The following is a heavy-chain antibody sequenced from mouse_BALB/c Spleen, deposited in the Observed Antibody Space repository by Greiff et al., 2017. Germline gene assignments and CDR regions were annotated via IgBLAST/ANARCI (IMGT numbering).Heavy chain of an antibody. J-gene: IGHJ2*01. V-gene: IGHV2-9*02. D-gene: IGHD2-4*01. CDR1: GFSLTSYG. Sequence: VMLVESGPGLVAPSQSLSITCTVSGFSLTSYGVHWVRQPPGKGLEWLGVIWAGGSTNYNSALMSRLSISKDNSKSQVFLKMNSLQTDDTAMYYCARGIYDYDVALDYWGQGTTLTVSS. CDR2: IWAGGST. CDR3: ARGIYDYDVALDY.